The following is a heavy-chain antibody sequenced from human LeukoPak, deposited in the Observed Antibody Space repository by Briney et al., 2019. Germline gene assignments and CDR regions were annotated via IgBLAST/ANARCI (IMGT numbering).Heavy chain of an antibody. V-gene: IGHV3-33*01. CDR2: IWNDGSIE. Sequence: PGRSLRLSCAASGFTFSRHGMHWVRQAPGKGLEWVAVIWNDGSIEYYANSVKGRFAISRDNSKNTLYLQMNSLRAEDTAVYYCAREVGDDYNSYYFDYWGQGTLVTVSS. CDR3: AREVGDDYNSYYFDY. D-gene: IGHD5-24*01. J-gene: IGHJ4*02. CDR1: GFTFSRHG.